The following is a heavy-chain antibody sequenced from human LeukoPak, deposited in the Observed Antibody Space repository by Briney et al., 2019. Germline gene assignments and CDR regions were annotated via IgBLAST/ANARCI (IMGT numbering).Heavy chain of an antibody. V-gene: IGHV3-7*01. J-gene: IGHJ4*02. D-gene: IGHD6-19*01. Sequence: AESLTLTCAASGFTFSSYWMSWVRQAPGKGLEWVANIKPDGSEKYYVDSVKGRFTISRDNAETSLYLQMNSLRAEDTAVYYCAGGASGLYWGLDYWGQGTLVTVSS. CDR2: IKPDGSEK. CDR3: AGGASGLYWGLDY. CDR1: GFTFSSYW.